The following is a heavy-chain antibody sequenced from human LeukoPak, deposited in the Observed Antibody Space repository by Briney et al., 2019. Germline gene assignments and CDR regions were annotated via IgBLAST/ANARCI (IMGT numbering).Heavy chain of an antibody. CDR3: ARGIARNSRSGWYAHFDS. Sequence: GASVKVSCKASGYTFTGYYMHWVRQAPGQGLEWMGWINPNSGGTNYAQKFQGRVTMTRDTSISTAYMELSRLRSDDTAVYYCARGIARNSRSGWYAHFDSWGQGTLGTVSS. CDR2: INPNSGGT. V-gene: IGHV1-2*02. D-gene: IGHD6-19*01. CDR1: GYTFTGYY. J-gene: IGHJ4*02.